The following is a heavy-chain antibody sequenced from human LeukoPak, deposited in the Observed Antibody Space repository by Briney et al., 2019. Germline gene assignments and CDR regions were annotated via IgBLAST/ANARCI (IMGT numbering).Heavy chain of an antibody. CDR2: IKQDGSEK. CDR1: GFTFSSYW. V-gene: IGHV3-7*01. D-gene: IGHD3-9*01. CDR3: ARVGPEGVRYFDWLNFDY. Sequence: GGSLRLSCAASGFTFSSYWMSWVRQAPGKGLEWVANIKQDGSEKYYVDSVKGRFTISRDNAKNSLYLQMNSLRAEDTAVYYCARVGPEGVRYFDWLNFDYWGQGTLVTVSS. J-gene: IGHJ4*02.